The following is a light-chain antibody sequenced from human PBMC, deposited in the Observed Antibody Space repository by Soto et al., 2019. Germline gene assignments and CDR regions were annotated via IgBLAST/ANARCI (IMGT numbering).Light chain of an antibody. V-gene: IGKV1-33*01. CDR2: DAS. CDR3: QQYGNLPLT. CDR1: HDISNS. J-gene: IGKJ4*02. Sequence: DIQMTQSPSSLSASVGDTVTITCQASHDISNSLNWYQQRPEKAPMVLIYDASNLAAGVPSRFSGSGYGTDFTFTINSLQPEDIATYYCQQYGNLPLTFGGGTKVDIK.